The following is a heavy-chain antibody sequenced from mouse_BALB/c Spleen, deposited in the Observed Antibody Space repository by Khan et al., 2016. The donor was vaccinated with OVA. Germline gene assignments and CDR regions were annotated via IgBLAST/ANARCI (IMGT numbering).Heavy chain of an antibody. CDR2: IHYSGST. CDR1: GYSITSGYS. Sequence: EVQLQESGPDLVKPSQSLSLTCTVTGYSITSGYSWHWIRQFPGNRLEWMAYIHYSGSTNYHPSLQSRLSITRDTSKNQFFLQLTSVTPEYTATYYWARCYYYGSSLSYWGQGTLVTVSA. V-gene: IGHV3-1*02. CDR3: ARCYYYGSSLSY. D-gene: IGHD1-1*01. J-gene: IGHJ3*01.